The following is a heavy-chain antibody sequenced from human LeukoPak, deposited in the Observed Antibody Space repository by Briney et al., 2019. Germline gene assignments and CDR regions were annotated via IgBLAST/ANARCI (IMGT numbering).Heavy chain of an antibody. D-gene: IGHD4-23*01. J-gene: IGHJ4*02. CDR1: GFTFSSYS. CDR3: ARGGYSTVVTPFDY. Sequence: GGSLRLSCAASGFTFSSYSMNWVRQAPGKGLEWVSSISSSSSYIYYADSVKGRFTISRDNAKNSLYLQMNSLRAEDTAVYYCARGGYSTVVTPFDYWGQGTMVTVSS. CDR2: ISSSSSYI. V-gene: IGHV3-21*01.